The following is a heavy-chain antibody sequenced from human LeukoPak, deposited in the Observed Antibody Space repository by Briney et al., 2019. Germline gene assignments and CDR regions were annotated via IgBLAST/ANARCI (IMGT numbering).Heavy chain of an antibody. J-gene: IGHJ4*02. Sequence: GGSLRLSCAASGFTVSSNYMSWVRQAPGKGLEWVSVIYSGGSTYYADSVKGRFTISRDNSKNTLYLQMNSLRAEDTAVYYCATPLLWFGELSTGYWGQGTLVTVSS. D-gene: IGHD3-10*01. CDR3: ATPLLWFGELSTGY. CDR2: IYSGGST. CDR1: GFTVSSNY. V-gene: IGHV3-66*01.